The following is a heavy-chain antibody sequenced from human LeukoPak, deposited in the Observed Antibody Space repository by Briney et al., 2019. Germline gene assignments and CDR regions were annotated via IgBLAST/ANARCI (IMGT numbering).Heavy chain of an antibody. CDR3: AREAARDALDI. J-gene: IGHJ3*02. Sequence: ASVKVSCKASGYTFTSYDINWVRQATAQGLEWMGWKNPNSGNTGYAQKFQGRVTITRNTSISTAYMELSSLRSEDTAVYYCAREAARDALDIWGQGTMVTVSS. CDR1: GYTFTSYD. V-gene: IGHV1-8*03. D-gene: IGHD6-6*01. CDR2: KNPNSGNT.